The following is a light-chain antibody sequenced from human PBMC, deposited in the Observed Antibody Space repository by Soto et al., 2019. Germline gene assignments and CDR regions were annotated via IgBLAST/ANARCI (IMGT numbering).Light chain of an antibody. CDR1: QTINNN. CDR3: QHYNNWPLT. Sequence: IIMTQSPATLSLSPGERATLSCRASQTINNNLAWYQQKPGQAPRLLLFAAYARATGVPARFSGGGSGTDFTLTISSLQSEDSAFYYCQHYNNWPLTFGQGTRLEIQ. CDR2: AAY. V-gene: IGKV3-15*01. J-gene: IGKJ5*01.